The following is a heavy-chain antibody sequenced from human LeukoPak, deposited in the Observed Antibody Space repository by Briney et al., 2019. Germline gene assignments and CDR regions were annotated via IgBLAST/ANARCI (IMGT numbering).Heavy chain of an antibody. V-gene: IGHV3-49*03. CDR1: GFTFGDYA. CDR3: TRDSDYGDYELLFY. Sequence: GGSLRLSCTASGFTFGDYAMSWFRQAPGKGLEWVGFIRSKAYGGTTEYAASVKGRFTISRDDSKSIAYLQMNSLKTEDTAVYYCTRDSDYGDYELLFYWGQGTLVTV. CDR2: IRSKAYGGTT. J-gene: IGHJ4*02. D-gene: IGHD4-17*01.